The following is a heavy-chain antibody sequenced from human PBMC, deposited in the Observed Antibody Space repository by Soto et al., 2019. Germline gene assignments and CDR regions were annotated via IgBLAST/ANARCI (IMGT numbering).Heavy chain of an antibody. CDR2: IIPIFGTA. D-gene: IGHD2-8*01. CDR3: ARERGVDSSPEGYYYYYGMDV. V-gene: IGHV1-69*13. J-gene: IGHJ6*02. Sequence: SVKVSCKASGGTFSSYAISWVRQAPGQGLEWMGGIIPIFGTANYAQKFQGRVTITADESTSTAYMELSSLRSEDTAVYYCARERGVDSSPEGYYYYYGMDVWGQGSTVTVSS. CDR1: GGTFSSYA.